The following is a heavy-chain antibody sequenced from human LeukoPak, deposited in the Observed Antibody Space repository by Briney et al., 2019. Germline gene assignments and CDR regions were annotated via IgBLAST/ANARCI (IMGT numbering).Heavy chain of an antibody. CDR1: GDSISSSSYY. CDR3: ARKGPQFFRDYDILTGYWHFDY. D-gene: IGHD3-9*01. Sequence: SETLSLTCTVSGDSISSSSYYWGWIRQPPGKGLEWIGSIYYSGSTYYNPSLKSRVTISVDTSKNQFSLKLSSVTAADTAVYYCARKGPQFFRDYDILTGYWHFDYWGQGTLVTVSS. CDR2: IYYSGST. V-gene: IGHV4-39*01. J-gene: IGHJ4*02.